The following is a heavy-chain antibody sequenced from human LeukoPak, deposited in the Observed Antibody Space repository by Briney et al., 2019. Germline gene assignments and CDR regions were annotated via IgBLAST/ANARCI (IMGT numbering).Heavy chain of an antibody. Sequence: SETLSLTCSVSGVSISSSNSYWGWIRQPPGKGLEWIGTFYYSGSTYYNPSLKSRVAISADTSQNQFSLRLTSVTAADTAVYYCAKNMAETEHFDYWGQGTLVTVSS. D-gene: IGHD1/OR15-1a*01. J-gene: IGHJ4*02. CDR1: GVSISSSNSY. V-gene: IGHV4-39*01. CDR3: AKNMAETEHFDY. CDR2: FYYSGST.